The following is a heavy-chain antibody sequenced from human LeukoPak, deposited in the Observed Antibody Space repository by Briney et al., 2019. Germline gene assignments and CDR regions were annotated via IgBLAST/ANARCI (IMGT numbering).Heavy chain of an antibody. Sequence: SETLSLTCTVSGGSISSGSYYWSWIRQPAGKGLEWIGRIYTSGSTNYNPSLKSRVTISVDTSKNQFSLKLSSVTAADTAVYYCARELKEDIVVVPAVTDYYYYMDVWGKGTTVTVSS. J-gene: IGHJ6*03. D-gene: IGHD2-2*01. V-gene: IGHV4-61*02. CDR2: IYTSGST. CDR1: GGSISSGSYY. CDR3: ARELKEDIVVVPAVTDYYYYMDV.